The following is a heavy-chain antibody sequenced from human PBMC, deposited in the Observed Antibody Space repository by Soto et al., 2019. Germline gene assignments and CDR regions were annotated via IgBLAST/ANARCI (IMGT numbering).Heavy chain of an antibody. D-gene: IGHD6-13*01. CDR3: ARAVYSSSWPYFDL. V-gene: IGHV3-11*05. Sequence: QVQLVESGGVLVKPGGSLRLSCAASGFTFSDYYMSWIRQAPGKGLEWVSYISSSSSYTNYADSVKGRFTISRDNAKNSLYLQMNSLRAEDTAVYYCARAVYSSSWPYFDLWGRGTLVTVSS. CDR1: GFTFSDYY. J-gene: IGHJ2*01. CDR2: ISSSSSYT.